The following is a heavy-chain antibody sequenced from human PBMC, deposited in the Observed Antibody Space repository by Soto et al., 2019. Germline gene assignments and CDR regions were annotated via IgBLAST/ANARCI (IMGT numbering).Heavy chain of an antibody. CDR1: GFSLSNARMG. V-gene: IGHV2-26*01. CDR2: IFSNDEK. Sequence: QVTLKESGPVLVKPTETLTLTCTVSGFSLSNARMGVSWIRQPPGKALEWLAHIFSNDEKFYSTSLKSRLTISKDTSKSQVVLTMTNMDPVDTATYYCARIASTMVRGVIIDYFDYWGQGTLVTVSS. D-gene: IGHD3-10*01. J-gene: IGHJ4*02. CDR3: ARIASTMVRGVIIDYFDY.